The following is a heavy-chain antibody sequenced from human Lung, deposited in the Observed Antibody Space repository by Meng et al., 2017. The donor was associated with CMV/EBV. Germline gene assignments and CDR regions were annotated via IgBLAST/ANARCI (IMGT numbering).Heavy chain of an antibody. CDR3: ARGPRSRPNAYYFNS. J-gene: IGHJ4*02. Sequence: EVQLVQSXXXXXQXXGXXRLSCAASGFTVSSNYMAWVRQAPGKGLEWVSVLYAGGSAFYGDSVKGRFTISRDNSKNTLFLQMSSLRAEDTAVYYCARGPRSRPNAYYFNSWGEGTLVTVSS. V-gene: IGHV3-66*01. CDR2: LYAGGSA. CDR1: GFTVSSNY.